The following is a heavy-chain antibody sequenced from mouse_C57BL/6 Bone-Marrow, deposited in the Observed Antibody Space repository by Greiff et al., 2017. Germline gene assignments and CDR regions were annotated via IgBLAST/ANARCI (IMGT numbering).Heavy chain of an antibody. J-gene: IGHJ2*01. CDR3: TTYGLMIMRPGGYFDY. D-gene: IGHD1-2*01. CDR1: GFNIKDYY. Sequence: EVQLQQSGAELVRPGASVKLSCTASGFNIKDYYMHWVKQRPEQGLEWIGRIDPEDGDTEYAPKFQGKATMTADTSSNTAYLQLSSLTSEDTAVYYCTTYGLMIMRPGGYFDYWGQGTTLTVSS. V-gene: IGHV14-1*01. CDR2: IDPEDGDT.